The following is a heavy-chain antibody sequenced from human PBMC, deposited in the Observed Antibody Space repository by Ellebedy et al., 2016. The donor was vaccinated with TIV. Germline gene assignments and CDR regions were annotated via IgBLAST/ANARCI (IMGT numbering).Heavy chain of an antibody. V-gene: IGHV3-49*03. D-gene: IGHD3-10*01. CDR2: IRSEAHGGTA. Sequence: GESLKISCTISGITFGDFGVNWFRQAPGMGLEWVGFIRSEAHGGTAENAASVEGRFTFSRDHSNTIAYLQMNSLKTEDTGVYYCARDHRGIDRDFDIWGQGKMVTVSS. CDR1: GITFGDFG. CDR3: ARDHRGIDRDFDI. J-gene: IGHJ3*02.